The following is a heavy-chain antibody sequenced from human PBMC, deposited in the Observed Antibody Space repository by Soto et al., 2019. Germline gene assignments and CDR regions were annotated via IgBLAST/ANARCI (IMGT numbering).Heavy chain of an antibody. V-gene: IGHV1-69*12. CDR1: GFSFTSYA. CDR2: IIPLFGTT. D-gene: IGHD3-9*01. Sequence: QVQLVQSGAEVKKPGSSVKVSCKASGFSFTSYAISWVRQAPGQGLEWMGGIIPLFGTTKNAQKFQGRVTITADESTSTAYMELSSLRSEDTAIYYCARGPSLQYFDYLTSLGVDPWGPGPLVTVSS. J-gene: IGHJ5*02. CDR3: ARGPSLQYFDYLTSLGVDP.